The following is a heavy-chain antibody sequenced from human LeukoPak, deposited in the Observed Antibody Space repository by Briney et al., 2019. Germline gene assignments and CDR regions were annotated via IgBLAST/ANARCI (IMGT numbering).Heavy chain of an antibody. J-gene: IGHJ6*02. D-gene: IGHD6-13*01. CDR1: GFTFSSYA. V-gene: IGHV3-23*01. CDR2: ISGSGGST. CDR3: AKAKPPVFSSSWYVGDYYYYGMDV. Sequence: GGSLRLSCAASGFTFSSYAMSWVRQAPGKGLEWVSAISGSGGSTYYADSVKGRFTISRDNSKNTLYLQINSLRAEDTAVYYCAKAKPPVFSSSWYVGDYYYYGMDVWGQGTTVTVSS.